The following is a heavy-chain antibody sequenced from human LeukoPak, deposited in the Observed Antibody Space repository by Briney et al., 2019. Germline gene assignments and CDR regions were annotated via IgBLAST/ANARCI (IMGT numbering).Heavy chain of an antibody. CDR3: ARGDYYYYGMDV. CDR2: INPNSGGT. Sequence: ASVKVSCKASGYTFTGYYMHWVRQAPGQGLEWMGWINPNSGGTNYAQKFQGWVTMTRDTSISTAYMELSRLRSDDTAVYYCARGDYYYYGMDVWGQGTTVTVSS. J-gene: IGHJ6*02. V-gene: IGHV1-2*04. CDR1: GYTFTGYY.